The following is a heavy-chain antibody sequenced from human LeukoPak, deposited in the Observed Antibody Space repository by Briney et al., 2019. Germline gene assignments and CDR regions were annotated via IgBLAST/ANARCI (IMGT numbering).Heavy chain of an antibody. J-gene: IGHJ4*02. CDR2: IRSKAYGGTT. Sequence: GGSLRFSCTASGFTFGDYAMSWFRQAPGKGLEWVGFIRSKAYGGTTEYAASVKGRFTISRDDSKSIAYLQMNSLKTEDTAVYYCTIGYSYGDFDYWGQGTLVTVSS. D-gene: IGHD5-18*01. CDR1: GFTFGDYA. CDR3: TIGYSYGDFDY. V-gene: IGHV3-49*03.